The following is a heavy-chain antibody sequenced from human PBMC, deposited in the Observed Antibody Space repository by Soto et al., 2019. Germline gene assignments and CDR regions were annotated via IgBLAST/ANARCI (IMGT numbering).Heavy chain of an antibody. CDR1: GFTFSSYW. J-gene: IGHJ4*02. Sequence: PGGSLSLSCAASGFTFSSYWMHWVRQVPGKGLLWVSRIDEYGSTINYADSVKGRFTISRDNARNTLYLEMNSLRAEDTALYYCTRDIGGKGAYWGPGTLVTVSS. D-gene: IGHD3-10*01. CDR2: IDEYGSTI. V-gene: IGHV3-74*01. CDR3: TRDIGGKGAY.